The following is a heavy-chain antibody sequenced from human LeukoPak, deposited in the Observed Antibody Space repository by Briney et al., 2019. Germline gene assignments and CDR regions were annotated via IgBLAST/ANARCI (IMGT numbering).Heavy chain of an antibody. Sequence: SGTLSLTCAVSGGSISSSNWWSWVRQPPGKGLEWIGEIYHSGSTNYNPSLKSRVTISVDKSKNQFSLKLSSVTAADTAVYYCARDSTPTLAAAGTWWFDPWGQGTLVTVSS. CDR1: GGSISSSNW. CDR3: ARDSTPTLAAAGTWWFDP. D-gene: IGHD6-13*01. J-gene: IGHJ5*02. V-gene: IGHV4-4*02. CDR2: IYHSGST.